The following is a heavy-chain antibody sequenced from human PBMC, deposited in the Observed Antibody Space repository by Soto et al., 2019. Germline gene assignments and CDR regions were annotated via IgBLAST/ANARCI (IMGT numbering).Heavy chain of an antibody. V-gene: IGHV3-30*18. D-gene: IGHD2-15*01. CDR3: AKGMNGGKLSYFDY. J-gene: IGHJ4*02. CDR2: TSYDGSNK. CDR1: GFTFSSYG. Sequence: ESGGGVVQPGRSLRLSCAASGFTFSSYGMHWVRQAPGKGLAWVAVTSYDGSNKYYADSVKGRFTISRYNSKNTLYLQMNSLTPEDTAVYYCAKGMNGGKLSYFDYRGQGTRVTVSS.